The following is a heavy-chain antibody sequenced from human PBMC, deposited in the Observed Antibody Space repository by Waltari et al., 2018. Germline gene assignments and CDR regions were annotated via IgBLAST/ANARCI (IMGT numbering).Heavy chain of an antibody. CDR1: GYTFTSYY. J-gene: IGHJ3*02. CDR3: ARVYCGGDCYVSMVLHDAFDI. Sequence: QVQLVQSGAEVKKPGASVKVSCKASGYTFTSYYMHWVRQAPGQGLEWMGIINPSGGSTSYAQKFQGRVTMTRDTSTSTVYMELSSLRSEDTAVYYCARVYCGGDCYVSMVLHDAFDIWGQGTMVTVSS. V-gene: IGHV1-46*01. D-gene: IGHD2-21*01. CDR2: INPSGGST.